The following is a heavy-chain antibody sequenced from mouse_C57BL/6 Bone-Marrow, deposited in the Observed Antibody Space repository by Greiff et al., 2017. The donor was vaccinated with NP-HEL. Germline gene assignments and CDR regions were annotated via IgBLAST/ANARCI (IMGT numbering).Heavy chain of an antibody. CDR2: IYPGDGDT. J-gene: IGHJ2*01. CDR3: AKITTVVAGVDY. CDR1: GYAFTSSW. Sequence: LQESGPELVKPGASVKISCKASGYAFTSSWMNWVKQRPGKGLEWIGRIYPGDGDTNYNGKFKGKATLTADKSSSTAYMQLSSLTSEDSAVYFCAKITTVVAGVDYWGQGTTLTVSS. V-gene: IGHV1-82*01. D-gene: IGHD1-1*01.